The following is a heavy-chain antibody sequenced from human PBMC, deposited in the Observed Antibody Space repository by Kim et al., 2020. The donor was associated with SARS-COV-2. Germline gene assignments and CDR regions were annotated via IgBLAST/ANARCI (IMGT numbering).Heavy chain of an antibody. D-gene: IGHD6-19*01. CDR2: IYSGGSST. J-gene: IGHJ4*02. Sequence: GGSLRLSCAASGFTFSSYAMSWVRQAPGKGLEWVSVIYSGGSSTYYADSVKGRFTISRDNSKNTLYLQMNSLRAEDTAVYYCAKGYSSGWYLSGYFDYWGQGTLVTVSS. V-gene: IGHV3-23*03. CDR1: GFTFSSYA. CDR3: AKGYSSGWYLSGYFDY.